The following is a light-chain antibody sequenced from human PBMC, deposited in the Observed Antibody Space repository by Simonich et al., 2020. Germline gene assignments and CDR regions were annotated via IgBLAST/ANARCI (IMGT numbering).Light chain of an antibody. V-gene: IGKV3-11*01. CDR3: QHRSNWIT. Sequence: EIVLTQSPATMSLSPGERATLSCRASQSVSSYLSWYQHKPGQATRLLNYDASNRATCIPARFSGSGSGTDFTLTISSLEPEDFAVYYCQHRSNWITFGQGTRLEIK. J-gene: IGKJ5*01. CDR1: QSVSSY. CDR2: DAS.